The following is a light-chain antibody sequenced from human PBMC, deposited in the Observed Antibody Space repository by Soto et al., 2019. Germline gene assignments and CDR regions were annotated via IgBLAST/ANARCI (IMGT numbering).Light chain of an antibody. CDR3: QQYNNWPLT. CDR1: QSVSSN. V-gene: IGKV3-15*01. J-gene: IGKJ4*01. CDR2: GTS. Sequence: EIVMTQSPATLSVSPGERATLSCRATQSVSSNLAWYQQKPGRAPRLLISGTSTRATGIPARFSGSGSGTEFTLTIDSLQSEDFGVYCCQQYNNWPLTFGGGTKVEIK.